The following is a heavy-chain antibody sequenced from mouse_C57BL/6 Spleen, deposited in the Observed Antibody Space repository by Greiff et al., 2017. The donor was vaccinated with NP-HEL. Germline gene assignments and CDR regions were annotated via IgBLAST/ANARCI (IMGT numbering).Heavy chain of an antibody. CDR2: INPGSGGT. D-gene: IGHD1-1*01. J-gene: IGHJ4*01. CDR1: GYAFTNYL. CDR3: ARRGGRSYDAMDY. Sequence: VQLQQSGAELVRPGTSVKVSCKASGYAFTNYLIEWVKQRPGQGLEWIGVINPGSGGTNYNEKFKGKATLTADKSSSTAYMQLSSLTSEDSAVYFCARRGGRSYDAMDYWGQGTSVTVSS. V-gene: IGHV1-54*01.